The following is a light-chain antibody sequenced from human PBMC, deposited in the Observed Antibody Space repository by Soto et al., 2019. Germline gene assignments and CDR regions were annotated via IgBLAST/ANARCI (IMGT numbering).Light chain of an antibody. CDR1: IGHSTYA. CDR3: QTWGTGIV. J-gene: IGLJ2*01. Sequence: QLVLTQSPSASASLGASVRLTCTLSIGHSTYALAWHQQQPEKGPRYLMKVNSDGSHTKPDGIPDRFSGSSSGAERYLTISSLQSEDEADYYCQTWGTGIVFGGGTKLTVL. CDR2: VNSDGSH. V-gene: IGLV4-69*01.